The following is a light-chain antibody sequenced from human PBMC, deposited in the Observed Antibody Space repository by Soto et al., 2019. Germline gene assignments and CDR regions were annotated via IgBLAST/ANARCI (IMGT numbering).Light chain of an antibody. J-gene: IGLJ2*01. CDR1: GSDVGAYNF. CDR2: EVY. V-gene: IGLV2-8*01. CDR3: SSYAGSNNLVV. Sequence: QSVLTQPPSASGSPGQSVTISCTGTGSDVGAYNFVSWYQHHPGKAPQALIYEVYKRPSGVPDRFSGSKSGNTASLTVSGLQTEDEAGYYCSSYAGSNNLVVFGGGTQLTVL.